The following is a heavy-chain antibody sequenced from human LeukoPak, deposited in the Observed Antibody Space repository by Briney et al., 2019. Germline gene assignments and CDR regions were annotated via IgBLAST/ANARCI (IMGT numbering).Heavy chain of an antibody. Sequence: AASVKVSCKASGYTFTGYYMHWVRQAPGQGLEWMGWINPNSGGTNYAQKFQGRVTMTRDTSISTAHMELSRLRSDDTAVYYCARVADTAMATNYFDYWGQGTLVTVSS. CDR2: INPNSGGT. D-gene: IGHD5-18*01. CDR1: GYTFTGYY. V-gene: IGHV1-2*02. CDR3: ARVADTAMATNYFDY. J-gene: IGHJ4*02.